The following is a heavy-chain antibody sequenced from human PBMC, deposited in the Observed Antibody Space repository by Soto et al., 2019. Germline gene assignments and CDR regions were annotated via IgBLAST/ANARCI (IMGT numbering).Heavy chain of an antibody. CDR1: GFTFSNAW. CDR3: TTSLRFLMNPSDY. D-gene: IGHD3-3*01. V-gene: IGHV3-15*07. J-gene: IGHJ4*02. Sequence: PGGSLRLSCAASGFTFSNAWMNWVRQAPGKGLEWVGRIKSKTDGGTTDYAAPVKGRFTISRDDSKNTLYLQMNSLKTEDTAVYYCTTSLRFLMNPSDYWGQGTLVTVSS. CDR2: IKSKTDGGTT.